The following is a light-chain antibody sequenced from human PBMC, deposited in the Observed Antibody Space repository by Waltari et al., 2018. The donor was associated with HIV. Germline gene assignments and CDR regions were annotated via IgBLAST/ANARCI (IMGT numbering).Light chain of an antibody. CDR1: QSLLHSFNNMNY. V-gene: IGKV4-1*01. J-gene: IGKJ1*01. CDR3: QQYYDTPWT. Sequence: DIVVPQSQDALAVSLGERATINCKSSQSLLHSFNNMNYLAWYQQRPGLPPKLLIYWSSTRESGVPDRFSGSGSGTDFTLTIGSLQADDVAVYYCQQYYDTPWTFGQGTKVEIK. CDR2: WSS.